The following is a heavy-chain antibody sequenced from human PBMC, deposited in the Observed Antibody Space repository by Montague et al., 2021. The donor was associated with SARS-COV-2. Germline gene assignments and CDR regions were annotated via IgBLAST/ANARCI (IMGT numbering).Heavy chain of an antibody. Sequence: SLRLSCAASGLTFNDYTLNWVRQAPGKGLEWVSSISSSSNYIYYSDSAKGRFTISRDNAKNTPYLQMNSLRAEDTAVYFCAREREVSMLYYYYGMDVWGQGTTVTVSS. D-gene: IGHD2-8*01. CDR2: ISSSSNYI. V-gene: IGHV3-21*01. CDR3: AREREVSMLYYYYGMDV. CDR1: GLTFNDYT. J-gene: IGHJ6*02.